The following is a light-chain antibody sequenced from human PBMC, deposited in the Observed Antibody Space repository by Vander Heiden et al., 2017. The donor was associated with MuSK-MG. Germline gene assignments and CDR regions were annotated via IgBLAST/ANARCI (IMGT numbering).Light chain of an antibody. J-gene: IGKJ1*01. V-gene: IGKV1-39*01. CDR1: QGISSY. Sequence: DIHMTQSPSSLSASVGDRVTITCRASQGISSYLAWYQQKPGKAPKLLIYAASSLQSGVPSRFSGSGSGTDFTLTISRLQPEDFATYYCQQIDSNPRTFGQGTKVEIK. CDR3: QQIDSNPRT. CDR2: AAS.